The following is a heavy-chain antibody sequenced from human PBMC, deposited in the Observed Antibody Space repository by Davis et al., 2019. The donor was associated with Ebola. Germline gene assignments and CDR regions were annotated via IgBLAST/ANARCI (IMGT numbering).Heavy chain of an antibody. CDR1: GFTFSNYW. CDR2: IKQDGSEK. V-gene: IGHV3-7*01. Sequence: PGGSLRLSCAASGFTFSNYWMTWVRQAPGKGLEWVANIKQDGSEKYYVDSVKGRFTISRDNATNSLYLQMNSLRAEDTAVYYCARDTIFGVSDYWGQGTLVTVSS. D-gene: IGHD3-3*01. J-gene: IGHJ4*02. CDR3: ARDTIFGVSDY.